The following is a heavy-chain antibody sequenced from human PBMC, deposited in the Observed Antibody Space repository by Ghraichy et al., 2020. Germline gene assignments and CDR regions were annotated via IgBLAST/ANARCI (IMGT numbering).Heavy chain of an antibody. J-gene: IGHJ6*03. CDR2: IIPIFGTA. CDR3: ARGPTMPFWTNYYYYMDV. CDR1: GGTFSSYA. Sequence: SVKVSCKASGGTFSSYAISWVRQAPGQGLEWMGGIIPIFGTANYAQKFQGRVTITADESTSTAYMELSSLRSEDTAVYYCARGPTMPFWTNYYYYMDVWGKGTTVTVSS. V-gene: IGHV1-69*13. D-gene: IGHD3/OR15-3a*01.